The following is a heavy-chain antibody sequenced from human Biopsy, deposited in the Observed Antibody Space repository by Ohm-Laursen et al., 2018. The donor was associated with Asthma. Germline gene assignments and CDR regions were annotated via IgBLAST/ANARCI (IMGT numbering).Heavy chain of an antibody. CDR1: GFMFRSFG. V-gene: IGHV3-30*18. D-gene: IGHD5-12*01. Sequence: RSLRLSCTASGFMFRSFGMHWVRQAPGKGLEWVAVISYDGNHKFYEDSVKGRFTISRDNSKNTLYLQMNSLRTEDTAVYYCAKRRGYSGHDNDYWGQGTLVIVSP. CDR2: ISYDGNHK. J-gene: IGHJ4*02. CDR3: AKRRGYSGHDNDY.